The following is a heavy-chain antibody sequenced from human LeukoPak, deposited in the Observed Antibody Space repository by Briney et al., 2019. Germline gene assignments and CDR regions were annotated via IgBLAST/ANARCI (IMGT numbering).Heavy chain of an antibody. V-gene: IGHV3-21*01. J-gene: IGHJ4*02. D-gene: IGHD6-13*01. CDR1: GFTFSGYT. CDR2: ISSTSDYK. Sequence: GGSLRLCCEGSGFTFSGYTIHWVRQAPGKGLEWVSSISSTSDYKYYADSVKGRFTISRDNAKNSLYLDMNSLRAEDTAVYYCARVNVAAAGHFDSWGPGALVTVYS. CDR3: ARVNVAAAGHFDS.